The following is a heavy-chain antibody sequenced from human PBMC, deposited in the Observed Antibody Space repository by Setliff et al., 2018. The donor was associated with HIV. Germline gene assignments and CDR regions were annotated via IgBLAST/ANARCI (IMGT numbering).Heavy chain of an antibody. CDR1: GFTFSDYY. CDR2: ISSSGSTI. CDR3: ARDLVRVSAHQDDY. Sequence: GGSLRLSCAASGFTFSDYYMSWIRQAPGKGLEWVSYISSSGSTIYYADSVKGRFTISRDNAKNSLYLQMDSLRAEDTAVYYCARDLVRVSAHQDDYWGQGTLVTVSS. J-gene: IGHJ4*02. D-gene: IGHD2-2*01. V-gene: IGHV3-11*01.